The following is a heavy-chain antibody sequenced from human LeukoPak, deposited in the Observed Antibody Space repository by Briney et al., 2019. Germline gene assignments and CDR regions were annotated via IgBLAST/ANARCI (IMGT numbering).Heavy chain of an antibody. D-gene: IGHD1-26*01. CDR3: ANKPFVVGATKAKDFDY. CDR2: IRGIGGST. Sequence: GGSLTLSCTASGFTFSSYAMHWVGKAPGKGKERVWAIRGIGGSTYYADSVKVRFAISRDNSKNTLYLQMSSLRAEDTAVYYCANKPFVVGATKAKDFDYWGQGTLVTVSS. V-gene: IGHV3-23*01. J-gene: IGHJ4*02. CDR1: GFTFSSYA.